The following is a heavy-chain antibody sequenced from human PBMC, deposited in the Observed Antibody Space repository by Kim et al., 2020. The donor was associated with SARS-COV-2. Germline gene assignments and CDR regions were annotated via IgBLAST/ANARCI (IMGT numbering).Heavy chain of an antibody. CDR1: GFTFSSYA. D-gene: IGHD4-17*01. CDR2: ISGSGGST. Sequence: GGSLRLSCAASGFTFSSYAMSWVRQAPGKGLEWVSAISGSGGSTYYAYSVKGRFTISRDNSKNTLYLQMNSLRAEDTAVYYCAKEVGYGDYLLGGFDYWGQGTLVTVSS. CDR3: AKEVGYGDYLLGGFDY. J-gene: IGHJ4*02. V-gene: IGHV3-23*01.